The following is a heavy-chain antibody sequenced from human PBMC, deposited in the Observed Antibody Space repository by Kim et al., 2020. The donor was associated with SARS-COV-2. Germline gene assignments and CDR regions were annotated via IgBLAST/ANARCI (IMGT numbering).Heavy chain of an antibody. CDR3: ARDSWYYDFWSGYYPSGGYYYYYYMDV. J-gene: IGHJ6*03. CDR1: GFTFSSYA. Sequence: GGSVRLSCAASGFTFSSYAMHWVRQAPGKGLEWVAVISYDGSNKYYADSVKGRFTISRDNSKNTLYLQMNSLRAEDTAVYYCARDSWYYDFWSGYYPSGGYYYYYYMDVWGKGTTVTVSS. V-gene: IGHV3-30*04. CDR2: ISYDGSNK. D-gene: IGHD3-3*01.